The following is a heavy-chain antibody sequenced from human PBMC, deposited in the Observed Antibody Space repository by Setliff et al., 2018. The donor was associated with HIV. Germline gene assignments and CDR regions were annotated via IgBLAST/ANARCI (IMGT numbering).Heavy chain of an antibody. CDR3: ARNFYDSSGYRYDY. D-gene: IGHD3-22*01. J-gene: IGHJ4*02. Sequence: ASVKVSCKPSGYTFASYGINWVRQAPGQGLEWMGWISGYNGKTNYAQKFQGRVTMTTDTSTSTAYMELRSLRSDDTAVYYCARNFYDSSGYRYDYWGQGTLVTVSS. CDR2: ISGYNGKT. V-gene: IGHV1-18*01. CDR1: GYTFASYG.